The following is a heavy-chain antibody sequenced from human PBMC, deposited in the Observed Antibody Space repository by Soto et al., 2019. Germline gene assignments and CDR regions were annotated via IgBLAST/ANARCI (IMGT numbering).Heavy chain of an antibody. Sequence: GESLKISCKASGYTFTSYYMHWVRQAPGQGLEWMGIINPSGGSTSYAQKFQGRVTMTRDTSTSTVYMELSSLRSEDTAVYYCASYTGYCSGGSCFGYFDYWGQGTLVTVSS. V-gene: IGHV1-46*03. CDR1: GYTFTSYY. D-gene: IGHD2-15*01. J-gene: IGHJ4*02. CDR2: INPSGGST. CDR3: ASYTGYCSGGSCFGYFDY.